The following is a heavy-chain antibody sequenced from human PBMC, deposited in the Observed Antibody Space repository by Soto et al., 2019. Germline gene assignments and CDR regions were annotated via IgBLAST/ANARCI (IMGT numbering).Heavy chain of an antibody. CDR1: GGSISSGGYY. J-gene: IGHJ6*02. Sequence: QVQLQESGPGLVKPSQTLSLTCTVSGGSISSGGYYWSWIRQHPGKGLEWIGYIYYSGSTYYNPSLKSLVTISVDTSKTQSSLKLSSVTAADTAVYYCARGRHSSSWEAYHYYYGMDVWGQGTTVTVSS. V-gene: IGHV4-31*01. CDR2: IYYSGST. CDR3: ARGRHSSSWEAYHYYYGMDV. D-gene: IGHD6-13*01.